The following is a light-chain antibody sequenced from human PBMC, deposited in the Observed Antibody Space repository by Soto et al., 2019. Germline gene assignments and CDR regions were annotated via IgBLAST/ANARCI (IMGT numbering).Light chain of an antibody. CDR3: QQSYTTPIT. CDR2: GAS. V-gene: IGKV1-39*01. CDR1: QTITTY. Sequence: DINLTQSPSSLSASVGDGVTITCRASQTITTYLSWFQQKPGKAPKLLVYGASSLQSGVPSRFSGSGSGTEFTLTISSLKSEDFATYYCQQSYTTPITFGQGTRVEIK. J-gene: IGKJ5*01.